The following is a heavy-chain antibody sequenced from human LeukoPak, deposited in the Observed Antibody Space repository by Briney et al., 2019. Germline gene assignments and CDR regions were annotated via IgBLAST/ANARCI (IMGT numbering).Heavy chain of an antibody. Sequence: PGGSLRLSCAASGFIFSDYYMTWIRQAPGKGLEWISHIGSSGSTVYYADSMKGRFTISRDNTKKSLYLQMNSLRAEDTAVYYCARALWLGEGFFDYWGQGTPVTVSS. CDR2: IGSSGSTV. V-gene: IGHV3-11*04. CDR1: GFIFSDYY. J-gene: IGHJ4*02. CDR3: ARALWLGEGFFDY. D-gene: IGHD3-10*01.